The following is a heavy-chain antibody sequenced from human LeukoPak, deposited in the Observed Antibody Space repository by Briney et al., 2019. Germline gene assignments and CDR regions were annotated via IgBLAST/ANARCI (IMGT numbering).Heavy chain of an antibody. V-gene: IGHV4-4*07. CDR2: IYTSGST. CDR3: ARDGTKPTYYGSGSYYPTPAYYMDV. D-gene: IGHD3-10*01. J-gene: IGHJ6*03. Sequence: SETLSLTCIVSGGSISNYYWSWIRQPAGKGLEWIGRIYTSGSTNYNPSLKSRVTISVDTSKNQFSLKLSSVTAADTAVYYCARDGTKPTYYGSGSYYPTPAYYMDVWGKGTTVTISS. CDR1: GGSISNYY.